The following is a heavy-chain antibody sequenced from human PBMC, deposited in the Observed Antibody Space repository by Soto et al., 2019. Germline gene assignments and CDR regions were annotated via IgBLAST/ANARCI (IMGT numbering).Heavy chain of an antibody. CDR3: AKLWGSLSNLDY. D-gene: IGHD6-6*01. J-gene: IGHJ4*02. CDR2: ISYGGSDK. CDR1: GFTFGSYG. Sequence: QVQLVESRGGVVQPGRSLRLSCAASGFTFGSYGMHWVRQAPGKGLEWVALISYGGSDKYYAGSVKGRFTISRDNSKNTLYLQMNSLRAEDTAVYYCAKLWGSLSNLDYWGQGTLVTVSS. V-gene: IGHV3-30*18.